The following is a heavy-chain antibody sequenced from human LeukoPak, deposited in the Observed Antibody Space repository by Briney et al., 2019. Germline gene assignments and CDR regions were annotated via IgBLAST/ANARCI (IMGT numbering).Heavy chain of an antibody. CDR1: GGTFSSYA. CDR3: AGYSSGPFDI. Sequence: GASVKVSCKASGGTFSSYAISWVRQAPGQGLEWMGGIIPIFGTANYAQKFQGRVTITADKSTSTAYMELSSLRSEDTAVYYCAGYSSGPFDIWGQGTMVTVSS. CDR2: IIPIFGTA. J-gene: IGHJ3*02. D-gene: IGHD6-19*01. V-gene: IGHV1-69*06.